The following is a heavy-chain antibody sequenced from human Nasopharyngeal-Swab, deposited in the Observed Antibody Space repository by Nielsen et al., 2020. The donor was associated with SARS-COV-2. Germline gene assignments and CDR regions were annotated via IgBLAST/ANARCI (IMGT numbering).Heavy chain of an antibody. CDR3: ARSGYSNSDIDY. Sequence: SVTVSCKASGGTFSSYAISWVRQAPGQGLEWMGGIIPIFGTADYAQKFQDRVTITADESTSTAYMELSSLRSEDTAVYYCARSGYSNSDIDYWGQGTLGTVSS. CDR2: IIPIFGTA. CDR1: GGTFSSYA. D-gene: IGHD6-6*01. V-gene: IGHV1-69*13. J-gene: IGHJ4*02.